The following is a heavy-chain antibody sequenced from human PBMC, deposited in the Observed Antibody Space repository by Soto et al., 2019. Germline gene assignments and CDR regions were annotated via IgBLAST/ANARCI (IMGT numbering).Heavy chain of an antibody. D-gene: IGHD3-3*01. J-gene: IGHJ6*02. Sequence: KASETLSLTCAVYGGSCSGYYWSWIRQPPGKGLEWIGEINHSGSTNYNPSLKSRVTISVDTSKNQFSLKLSSVTAADTAVYYCARTACITIFGVVTPLSGGYYGMDVWGQGTTVTVSS. CDR1: GGSCSGYY. CDR2: INHSGST. V-gene: IGHV4-34*01. CDR3: ARTACITIFGVVTPLSGGYYGMDV.